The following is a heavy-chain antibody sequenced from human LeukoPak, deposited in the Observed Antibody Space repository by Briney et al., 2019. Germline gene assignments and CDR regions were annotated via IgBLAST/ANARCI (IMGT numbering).Heavy chain of an antibody. Sequence: GGSLRLSCEGSGFTFSSYSMNWVRQAPGKGLEWVASINHNGNVNYYVDSVKGRFTISRDNAKNSLYLQMSNLRAEDTAVYFCARGGGLDVWGQGATVTVSS. D-gene: IGHD3-16*01. V-gene: IGHV3-7*03. CDR1: GFTFSSYS. CDR3: ARGGGLDV. CDR2: INHNGNVN. J-gene: IGHJ6*02.